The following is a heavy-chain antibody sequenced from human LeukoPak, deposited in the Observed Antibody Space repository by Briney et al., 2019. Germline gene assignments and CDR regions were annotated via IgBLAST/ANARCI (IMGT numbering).Heavy chain of an antibody. Sequence: GGSLRLSCAASGFTFSSYGMHWVRQAPGKGLEWVAVIWYDGSNKYYADSVKGRFTISRDTSKNTLYLQMNSLRAEDTAVYYCARSLPDSSGYYYDYWGQGTLVTVSS. D-gene: IGHD3-22*01. CDR1: GFTFSSYG. J-gene: IGHJ4*02. CDR2: IWYDGSNK. V-gene: IGHV3-33*01. CDR3: ARSLPDSSGYYYDY.